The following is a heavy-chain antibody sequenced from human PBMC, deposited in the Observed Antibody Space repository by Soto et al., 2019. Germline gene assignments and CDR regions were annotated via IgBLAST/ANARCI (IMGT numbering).Heavy chain of an antibody. V-gene: IGHV3-33*01. CDR1: GFTFSNNG. CDR3: ARDRVQMVDGLDV. Sequence: QVQLVESGGGVVQPGRSLRLSCAASGFTFSNNGMHWVRQAPGKVLEWVAVIWYDGINKYYADSAKGRFIISRDTSKNTVYLQMNSLRAEDTAVYYCARDRVQMVDGLDVWGQGTTVTVSS. J-gene: IGHJ6*02. D-gene: IGHD2-15*01. CDR2: IWYDGINK.